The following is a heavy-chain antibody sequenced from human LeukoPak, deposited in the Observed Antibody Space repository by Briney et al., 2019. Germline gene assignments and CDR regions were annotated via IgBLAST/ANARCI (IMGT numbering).Heavy chain of an antibody. CDR3: ARHGPRGVVVVDY. Sequence: GESLKISCKGSGYSLTSYWIGWVRQMPGKGLEWMGVIYPGDSDTIYSPSFQGQVTISADKSISTAYLQWNSLKASDTAKYYCARHGPRGVVVVDYWGQGTLVTVSS. J-gene: IGHJ4*02. V-gene: IGHV5-51*01. D-gene: IGHD3-22*01. CDR1: GYSLTSYW. CDR2: IYPGDSDT.